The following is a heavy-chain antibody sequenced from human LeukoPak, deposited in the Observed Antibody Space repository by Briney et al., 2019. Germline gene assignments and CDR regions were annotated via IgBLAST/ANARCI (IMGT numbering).Heavy chain of an antibody. CDR1: GGTFSSYA. D-gene: IGHD3-3*01. CDR3: ARYDFWSGSPYYYYYYYMDV. Sequence: SVKVSCKASGGTFSSYAISWVRQAPGQGLEWMGGIIPIFGTANYAQKFQGRVTITADESTSTAYMELSSLRSEDTAVYYCARYDFWSGSPYYYYYYYMDVWGKGTTVTVSS. V-gene: IGHV1-69*13. CDR2: IIPIFGTA. J-gene: IGHJ6*03.